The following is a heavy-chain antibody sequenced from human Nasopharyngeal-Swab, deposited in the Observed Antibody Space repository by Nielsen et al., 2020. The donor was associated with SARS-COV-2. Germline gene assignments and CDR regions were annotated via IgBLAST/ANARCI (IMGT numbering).Heavy chain of an antibody. Sequence: GESLKISCAASGFTFSSYWMHWVRQAPGKGLVWVSRINSDGSSTSYADSVKGRFTISRDNAKNTLYLQMNSLRAEDTAVYYCARVACSGGSCYQNRYYFDYWGQGTLVTVSS. CDR2: INSDGSST. D-gene: IGHD2-15*01. J-gene: IGHJ4*02. CDR1: GFTFSSYW. CDR3: ARVACSGGSCYQNRYYFDY. V-gene: IGHV3-74*01.